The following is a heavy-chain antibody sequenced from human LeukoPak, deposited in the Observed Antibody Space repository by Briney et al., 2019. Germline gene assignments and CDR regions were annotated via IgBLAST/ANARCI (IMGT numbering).Heavy chain of an antibody. V-gene: IGHV3-7*01. CDR3: ARTAPRGSGSRYYFDY. CDR2: INQDGSEK. Sequence: PGGSLRLSCAASGFSFRSYWMSWVRQAPGKGLEWVANINQDGSEKYYVDSVKGRFTISRGNAKNSLYLQMNSLRAEDTAVYYCARTAPRGSGSRYYFDYWGQGTLVTVSS. D-gene: IGHD1-26*01. CDR1: GFSFRSYW. J-gene: IGHJ4*02.